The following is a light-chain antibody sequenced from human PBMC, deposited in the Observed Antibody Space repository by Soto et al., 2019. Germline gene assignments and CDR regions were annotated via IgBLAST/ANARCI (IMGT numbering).Light chain of an antibody. CDR1: RSDVGGYNY. CDR3: SSYTSSSTLYV. CDR2: DVS. J-gene: IGLJ1*01. Sequence: QSMLTQPASVSGSPGQSITISCTGTRSDVGGYNYVSWYQQHPGKAPKLMIYDVSNRPSGVSNRFSGSKSGNTASLTISGLQAEDEADYYCSSYTSSSTLYVFGTGTKVTVL. V-gene: IGLV2-14*01.